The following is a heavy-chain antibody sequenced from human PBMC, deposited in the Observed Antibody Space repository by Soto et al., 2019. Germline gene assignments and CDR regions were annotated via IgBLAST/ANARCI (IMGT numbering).Heavy chain of an antibody. Sequence: GKGLEWVAVISYDGRNRYYADSVKGRFAISRDDSKNTLYLQMNSLRAEDTAVYYCAKDRSNSWTFDYWGLGPLVSVSS. V-gene: IGHV3-30*18. CDR2: ISYDGRNR. J-gene: IGHJ4*02. D-gene: IGHD6-13*01. CDR3: AKDRSNSWTFDY.